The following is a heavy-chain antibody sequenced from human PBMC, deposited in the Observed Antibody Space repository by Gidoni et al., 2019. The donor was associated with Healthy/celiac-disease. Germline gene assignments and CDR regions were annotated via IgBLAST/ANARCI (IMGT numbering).Heavy chain of an antibody. V-gene: IGHV3-21*01. CDR3: ARDRLQVVEAFDI. D-gene: IGHD2-2*01. CDR1: GFTFSSYS. J-gene: IGHJ3*02. CDR2: ISSSSSYI. Sequence: EVQLVESGGGLVKPGGSLRLSCAASGFTFSSYSMTWVRQAPGKGLEWVSSISSSSSYIYYADSVKGRFTISRDNAKNLLYLQMNSLRAEDTAVYYCARDRLQVVEAFDIWGQGTMVTVSS.